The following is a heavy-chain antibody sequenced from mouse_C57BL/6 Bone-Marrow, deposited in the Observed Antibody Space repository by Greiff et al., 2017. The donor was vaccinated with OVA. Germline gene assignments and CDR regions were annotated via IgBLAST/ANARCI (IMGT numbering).Heavy chain of an antibody. Sequence: QVQLQQSGAELVRPGTSVKVSCKASGYAFTNYLIEWVKQRPGQGLEWIGVINPGSGGTNYNEKFKGKATLTADKSSSTAYMQLSSLTSEDSAVYVCARWAYSNPYFDYWGQGTTLTVSS. D-gene: IGHD2-5*01. CDR1: GYAFTNYL. V-gene: IGHV1-54*01. CDR2: INPGSGGT. CDR3: ARWAYSNPYFDY. J-gene: IGHJ2*01.